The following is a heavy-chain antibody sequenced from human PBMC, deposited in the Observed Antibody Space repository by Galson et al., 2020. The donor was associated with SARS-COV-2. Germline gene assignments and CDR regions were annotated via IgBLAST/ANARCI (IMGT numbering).Heavy chain of an antibody. CDR2: IYHSGST. V-gene: IGHV4-38-2*02. CDR1: GYSISSGYY. D-gene: IGHD6-13*01. CDR3: ARDRNLAAAGLPENWFDP. Sequence: SETLSLTCTVSGYSISSGYYWGWIRQPPGKGLEWIGSIYHSGSTYYNPSLKSRVTISVDTSKNQFSLKLSSVTAADTAVYYCARDRNLAAAGLPENWFDPWGQGTLVTVSS. J-gene: IGHJ5*02.